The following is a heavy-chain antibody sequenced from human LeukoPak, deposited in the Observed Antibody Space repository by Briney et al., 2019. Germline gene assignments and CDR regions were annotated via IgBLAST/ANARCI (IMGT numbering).Heavy chain of an antibody. D-gene: IGHD1-14*01. Sequence: ASVKVSCKASGYMFTFYGITWVRQAPGQGLEWMGWISSHNGQTLYAQEVQDRLIMTTDASTTTAYMDLRSLRSDDTAVYYCAKTMEGHLNDLWGQGTLVTVSS. CDR3: AKTMEGHLNDL. V-gene: IGHV1-18*01. CDR2: ISSHNGQT. J-gene: IGHJ5*02. CDR1: GYMFTFYG.